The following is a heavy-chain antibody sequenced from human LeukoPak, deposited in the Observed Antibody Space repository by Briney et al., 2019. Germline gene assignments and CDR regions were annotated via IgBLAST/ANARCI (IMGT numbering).Heavy chain of an antibody. V-gene: IGHV3-53*01. Sequence: GGSLRLSCAASGFTVSSIYMSWIRQAPGKGLEWVSLIYTGGTTYYADSVKGRFTISRDNSKSTVYLQMNSLRAGDTAVYYCARCRGDCPIDYRGQGTLVTVSS. CDR3: ARCRGDCPIDY. CDR1: GFTVSSIY. D-gene: IGHD2-21*02. CDR2: IYTGGTT. J-gene: IGHJ4*02.